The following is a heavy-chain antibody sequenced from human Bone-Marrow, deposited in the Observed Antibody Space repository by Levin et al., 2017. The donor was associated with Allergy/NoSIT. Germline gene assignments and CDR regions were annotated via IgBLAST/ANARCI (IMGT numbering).Heavy chain of an antibody. CDR2: INTNTGNP. J-gene: IGHJ5*02. D-gene: IGHD2-21*02. V-gene: IGHV7-4-1*02. Sequence: GESLKISCKASGYTFTSYAMNWVRQAPGQGLEWMGWINTNTGNPTYAQGFTGRFVFSLDTSVSTAYLQISSLKAEDTAVYYCARDRGYCGGDCYSLAINWFDPWGQGTLVTVSS. CDR3: ARDRGYCGGDCYSLAINWFDP. CDR1: GYTFTSYA.